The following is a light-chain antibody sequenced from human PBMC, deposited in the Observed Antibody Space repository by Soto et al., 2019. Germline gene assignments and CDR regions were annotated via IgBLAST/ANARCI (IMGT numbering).Light chain of an antibody. J-gene: IGKJ1*01. CDR3: QQRSDWPWT. CDR2: GAS. CDR1: QSVNSGY. V-gene: IGKV3D-20*02. Sequence: EIVMTQSPATLSVSPGERATLSCRASQSVNSGYLVWYQQKPGQAPRLLIYGASSRPTGIPARFSGGGSGTDFTLTISSLEPEDFAVYYCQQRSDWPWTFGQGTKVDIK.